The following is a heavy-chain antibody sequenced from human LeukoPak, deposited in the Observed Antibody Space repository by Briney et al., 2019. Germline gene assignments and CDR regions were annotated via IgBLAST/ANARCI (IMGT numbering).Heavy chain of an antibody. V-gene: IGHV4-31*03. Sequence: SETLSLTCTVSGGSISSGGYYWSWIRQHPGKGLEWIGYIYYSGSTYYNPSLKSRVTISVDTSKNQFSLKLSSVTAADTAVYYCARPGHYYDSSGYAVTFDIWGQGTMVTVSS. CDR1: GGSISSGGYY. J-gene: IGHJ3*02. D-gene: IGHD3-22*01. CDR2: IYYSGST. CDR3: ARPGHYYDSSGYAVTFDI.